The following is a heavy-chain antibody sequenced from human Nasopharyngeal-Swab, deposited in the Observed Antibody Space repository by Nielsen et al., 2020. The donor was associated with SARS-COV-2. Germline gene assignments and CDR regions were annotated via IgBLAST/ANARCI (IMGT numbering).Heavy chain of an antibody. CDR1: GGSFNGFY. V-gene: IGHV4-34*01. D-gene: IGHD5-24*01. Sequence: SETLSLACSVSGGSFNGFYWNWIRQAPGKGLEWIGEINHNERTNYNPSLKSRIAMLVDTSNNQVSLKVSSVSAGDTAVYYCARAGRVGDAYTGLDVWGQGTTGTVSS. CDR3: ARAGRVGDAYTGLDV. CDR2: INHNERT. J-gene: IGHJ6*02.